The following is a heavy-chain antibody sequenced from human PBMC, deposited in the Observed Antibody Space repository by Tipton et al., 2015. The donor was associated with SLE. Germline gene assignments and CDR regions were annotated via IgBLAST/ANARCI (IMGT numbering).Heavy chain of an antibody. CDR1: GYRFTDYY. Sequence: QVQLVQSGAEVKKPGASVRVSCRASGYRFTDYYLHWVRQAPGQGLEWMGRINPTSGGTKYAHHRVTMTRDTSTSTAYMELSSLRSDDTAVYYCARYGWYGLYYFDYWGQGTLVTVSS. CDR2: INPTSGGT. D-gene: IGHD6-19*01. V-gene: IGHV1-2*06. CDR3: ARYGWYGLYYFDY. J-gene: IGHJ4*02.